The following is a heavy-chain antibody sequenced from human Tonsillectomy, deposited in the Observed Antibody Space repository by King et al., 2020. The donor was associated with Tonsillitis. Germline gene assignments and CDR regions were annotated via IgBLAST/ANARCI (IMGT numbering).Heavy chain of an antibody. J-gene: IGHJ3*02. CDR3: ARGSRVRLVYAFDI. CDR1: GFTVSNNY. D-gene: IGHD6-6*01. Sequence: VQLVESGGGLVQPGGSLRLSCAASGFTVSNNYMSWVRQAPGKGLEWVSVIYSGGSTYYGDSVKGRFTISRHNSKNTLYLQMNSLRAEDTAVYYCARGSRVRLVYAFDILGQGEMVTVS. CDR2: IYSGGST. V-gene: IGHV3-53*04.